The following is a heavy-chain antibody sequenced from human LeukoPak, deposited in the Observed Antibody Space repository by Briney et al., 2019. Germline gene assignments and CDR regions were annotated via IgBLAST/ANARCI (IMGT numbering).Heavy chain of an antibody. Sequence: GGSLRLSCAASGFTFSDYYMSWIRQAPGKGLEWVSYISSSGSTIYYADSVKGRFTISRDNSKNTLYLQMNSLRAEDTAVYYCAKDALFGVVQPPYYFDYWGQGTLVTVSS. J-gene: IGHJ4*02. V-gene: IGHV3-11*01. CDR2: ISSSGSTI. D-gene: IGHD3-3*01. CDR3: AKDALFGVVQPPYYFDY. CDR1: GFTFSDYY.